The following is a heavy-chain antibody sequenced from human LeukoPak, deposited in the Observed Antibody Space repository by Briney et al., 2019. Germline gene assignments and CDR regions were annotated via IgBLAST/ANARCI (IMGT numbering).Heavy chain of an antibody. Sequence: PGGSLRLSCAASGFTFSSYGMHWVRQAPGKGLEWVACIRYDGSNKYYADSVKGRFTISRDNSKNTLYLQMNSLRAEDTAVYYCAKVGQTYYDFWSGYYPDYWGQGTLVTVSS. CDR3: AKVGQTYYDFWSGYYPDY. CDR2: IRYDGSNK. D-gene: IGHD3-3*01. J-gene: IGHJ4*02. CDR1: GFTFSSYG. V-gene: IGHV3-30*02.